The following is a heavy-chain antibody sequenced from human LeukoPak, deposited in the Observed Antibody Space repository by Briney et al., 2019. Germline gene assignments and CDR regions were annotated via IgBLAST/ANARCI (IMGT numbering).Heavy chain of an antibody. CDR2: ISWNSGSI. Sequence: GGSLRLSCAASGFIFDDYSMHWVRQAPGKGLEWVSGISWNSGSIGYAGSVKGRFTISRDNAKKSLYLQMNSLRAEDTAVYYCARGFMSVSGSYDYWGQGTLVTVSS. J-gene: IGHJ4*02. V-gene: IGHV3-9*01. D-gene: IGHD1-26*01. CDR1: GFIFDDYS. CDR3: ARGFMSVSGSYDY.